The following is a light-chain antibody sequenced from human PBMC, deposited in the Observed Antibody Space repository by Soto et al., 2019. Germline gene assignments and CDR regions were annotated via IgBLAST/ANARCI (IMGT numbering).Light chain of an antibody. CDR3: AVWDDSLDGVV. Sequence: QSVLTQPASASATPGQRVGISCFGRSSNIGINTVNWYRQLPGTAPKLIIHTDNQRPSGVPDRFSGSKSGTSASLAISALQSEDEADYYCAVWDDSLDGVVFGGGTKLTVL. J-gene: IGLJ3*02. V-gene: IGLV1-44*01. CDR1: SSNIGINT. CDR2: TDN.